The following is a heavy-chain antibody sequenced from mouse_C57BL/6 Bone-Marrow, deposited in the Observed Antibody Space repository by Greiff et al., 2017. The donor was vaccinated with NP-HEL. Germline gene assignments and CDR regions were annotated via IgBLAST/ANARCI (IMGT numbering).Heavy chain of an antibody. CDR1: GFTFSSYA. V-gene: IGHV5-4*01. CDR2: ISDGGSYT. D-gene: IGHD1-1*01. Sequence: EVKVVASGGGLVKPGGSLKLSCAASGFTFSSYAMSWVRQTPEKRLEWVATISDGGSYTYYPDNVKGRFTISRDNAKNNLYLQMSHLKSEDTAMYYCARDLLFAYWGQGTLVTVSA. J-gene: IGHJ3*01. CDR3: ARDLLFAY.